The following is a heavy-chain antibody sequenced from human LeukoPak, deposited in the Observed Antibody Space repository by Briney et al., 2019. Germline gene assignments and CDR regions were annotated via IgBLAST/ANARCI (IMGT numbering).Heavy chain of an antibody. V-gene: IGHV4-34*01. CDR2: INHSGST. CDR3: ARGGYDSSGYYARDYYYCGMDV. CDR1: GGSFSGYY. J-gene: IGHJ6*02. Sequence: SETLSLTCAVYGGSFSGYYWSWIRQPPGKGLEWIGEINHSGSTNYNPSLKSRVTISVDTSKNQFSLKLSSVTAADTAVYYCARGGYDSSGYYARDYYYCGMDVWGQGTTVTVSS. D-gene: IGHD3-22*01.